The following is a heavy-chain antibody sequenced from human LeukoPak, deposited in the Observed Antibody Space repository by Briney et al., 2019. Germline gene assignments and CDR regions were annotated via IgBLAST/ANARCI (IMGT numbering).Heavy chain of an antibody. CDR2: IGRSSSSI. CDR1: GFTFSTYS. D-gene: IGHD6-13*01. V-gene: IGHV3-48*02. CDR3: ARDSSWSFDY. J-gene: IGHJ4*02. Sequence: GGSLRLSCAASGFTFSTYSMNWGRQAPGKGLEWVSYIGRSSSSIYYADSVKGRFTISRDDAKNSLYLQMNSLRDEDTAVYYCARDSSWSFDYWGQGTVVTVSS.